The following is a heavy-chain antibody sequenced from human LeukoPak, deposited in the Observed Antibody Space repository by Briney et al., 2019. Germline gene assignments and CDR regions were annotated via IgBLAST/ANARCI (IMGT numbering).Heavy chain of an antibody. CDR3: ARVDDSGYVFDY. J-gene: IGHJ4*02. CDR1: GGSISSGDYY. V-gene: IGHV4-30-4*01. Sequence: SETLSLTRTVSGGSISSGDYYWSWIRQPPGKGLEWIGYIYYSGSTYYNPSLKSRVTISVDTSKNQFSLKLSSVTAADTAVYYCARVDDSGYVFDYWGQGTLVTVSS. D-gene: IGHD5-12*01. CDR2: IYYSGST.